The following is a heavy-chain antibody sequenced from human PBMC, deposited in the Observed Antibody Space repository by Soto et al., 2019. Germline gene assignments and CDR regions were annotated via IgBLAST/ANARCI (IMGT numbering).Heavy chain of an antibody. CDR1: GYTFTSYG. Sequence: GASVKVSCKASGYTFTSYGIHWVRQAPGQGLEWMGWINAANGDTKYSPKFQGRVTITGDTSTSTAYMELSSLRSEDTAVYYCVRRHVSATGIDWFDPWGQGTLVTVSS. D-gene: IGHD6-13*01. CDR2: INAANGDT. CDR3: VRRHVSATGIDWFDP. J-gene: IGHJ5*02. V-gene: IGHV1-3*01.